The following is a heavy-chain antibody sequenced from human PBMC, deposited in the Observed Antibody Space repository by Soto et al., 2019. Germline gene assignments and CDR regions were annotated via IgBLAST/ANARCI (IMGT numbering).Heavy chain of an antibody. D-gene: IGHD6-6*01. CDR1: SASLSSSTYY. Sequence: QLQLQESGPGLVKPSETLSLTCSVSSASLSSSTYYWSWIRQPPGREPEWIGSIYYSGNTYYKPSLKRRVSISLDTSRNQFSLKLTSVTAADTGVYYCASSSPFHYWGPGILVTVSS. CDR2: IYYSGNT. V-gene: IGHV4-39*01. CDR3: ASSSPFHY. J-gene: IGHJ4*02.